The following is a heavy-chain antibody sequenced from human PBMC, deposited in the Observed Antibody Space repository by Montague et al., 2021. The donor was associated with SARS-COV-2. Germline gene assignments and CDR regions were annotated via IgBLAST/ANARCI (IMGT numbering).Heavy chain of an antibody. D-gene: IGHD3-22*01. J-gene: IGHJ3*02. CDR2: IYYSGST. Sequence: TLSLTCTVSGGSISSGGYYWSWIRQHPRKGLEWIGYIYYSGSTYYXXXLKSRVTISVDTSKNQFSLKLSSVTAADTAVYYCARARITMIVVVNAFDIWGQGTMVTVSS. CDR1: GGSISSGGYY. V-gene: IGHV4-31*03. CDR3: ARARITMIVVVNAFDI.